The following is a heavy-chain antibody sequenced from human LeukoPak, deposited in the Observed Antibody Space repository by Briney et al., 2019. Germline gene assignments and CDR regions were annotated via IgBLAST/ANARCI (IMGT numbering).Heavy chain of an antibody. CDR2: ISSSSYI. J-gene: IGHJ4*02. Sequence: GGSLRLSCAASGFTFSDYYMSWIRQAPGKGLEWVSYISSSSYINYADSVKGRFTISRDNAKNSLYLQMNSLRGEDTAVYYCARDYPGGGHHVYWGQGTLVTVSS. D-gene: IGHD1-14*01. CDR3: ARDYPGGGHHVY. CDR1: GFTFSDYY. V-gene: IGHV3-11*05.